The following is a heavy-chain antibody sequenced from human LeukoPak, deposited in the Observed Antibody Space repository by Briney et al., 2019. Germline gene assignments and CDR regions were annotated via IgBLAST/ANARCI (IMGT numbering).Heavy chain of an antibody. CDR1: GFTFSSYA. D-gene: IGHD1-26*01. CDR2: ISGSGGST. Sequence: GRSLRLSCAASGFTFSSYAMSWVRQAPGKGLEWVSAISGSGGSTYYADSVKGRFTISRDNSKNTLYLKMNSLRAEDTAVYYCAKGHGWEASYYYYYMDVWGKGTTVTISS. J-gene: IGHJ6*03. V-gene: IGHV3-23*01. CDR3: AKGHGWEASYYYYYMDV.